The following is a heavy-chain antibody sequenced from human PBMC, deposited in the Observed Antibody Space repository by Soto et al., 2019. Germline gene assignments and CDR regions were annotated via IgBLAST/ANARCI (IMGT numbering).Heavy chain of an antibody. Sequence: SVKVSCKASGGTFSSYAISWVRQAPGQGLEWMGGIIPIFGTANYAQKFQGRVTITADKSTSTAYMELSSLRSEDTAVYYCAREPVLRYFDWSRGWFDPWGQGTLVTVS. CDR2: IIPIFGTA. CDR3: AREPVLRYFDWSRGWFDP. J-gene: IGHJ5*02. V-gene: IGHV1-69*06. CDR1: GGTFSSYA. D-gene: IGHD3-9*01.